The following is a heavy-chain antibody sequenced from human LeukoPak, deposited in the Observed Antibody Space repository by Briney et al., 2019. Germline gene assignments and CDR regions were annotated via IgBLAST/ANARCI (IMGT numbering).Heavy chain of an antibody. CDR3: AKGSPSYGSGSYYLDY. Sequence: GGSLRLSCAASGFTFSSYGMHWVRQAPGKGLEWVSAISGSGGSTYYADSVKGRFTISRDNSKNTLYLQMNSLRAEDTAVYYCAKGSPSYGSGSYYLDYWGQGTLVTVSS. CDR2: ISGSGGST. J-gene: IGHJ4*02. D-gene: IGHD3-10*01. V-gene: IGHV3-23*01. CDR1: GFTFSSYG.